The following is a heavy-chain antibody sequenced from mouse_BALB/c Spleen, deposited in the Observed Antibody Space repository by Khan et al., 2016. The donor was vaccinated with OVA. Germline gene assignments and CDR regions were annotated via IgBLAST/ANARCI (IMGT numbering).Heavy chain of an antibody. CDR2: INTGGHYT. CDR3: ARLAYYYNSEGFAY. J-gene: IGHJ3*01. D-gene: IGHD1-1*02. Sequence: EVRLVESGGDLVKTGGSLKLSCAASGFTFSTYGMSWVRQTPDKRLEWVATINTGGHYTYYIDGVKGRLTISRDNAKNILYLQMTSLRSEDTAMYFCARLAYYYNSEGFAYWGQGTLVTVSA. V-gene: IGHV5-6*01. CDR1: GFTFSTYG.